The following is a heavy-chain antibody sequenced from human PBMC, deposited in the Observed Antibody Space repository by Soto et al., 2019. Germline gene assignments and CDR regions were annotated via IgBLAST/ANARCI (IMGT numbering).Heavy chain of an antibody. Sequence: GGSLRLSCAASGFTFSSYAMSWVRQAPGKGLEWVSAISGSGGSTYYADSVKGRFTISRDNSKNTLYLQMNSLRAEDTAVYYCAKDSQETIFGVVIPLTGMDVWGQGTTVTVSS. J-gene: IGHJ6*02. D-gene: IGHD3-3*01. V-gene: IGHV3-23*01. CDR2: ISGSGGST. CDR1: GFTFSSYA. CDR3: AKDSQETIFGVVIPLTGMDV.